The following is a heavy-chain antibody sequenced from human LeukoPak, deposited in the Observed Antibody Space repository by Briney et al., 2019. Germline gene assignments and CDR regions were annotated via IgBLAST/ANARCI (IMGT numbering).Heavy chain of an antibody. V-gene: IGHV3-7*01. Sequence: GGSLRLSCAASGFTFSSYWMTWVRQAPGKGLEWVANIKQDESEKYYVDSVKGRFTISRDNAKNSLYLQMNSLRAEDTAVYYCARADGIDYFDYWGQGTLVTVSS. CDR1: GFTFSSYW. J-gene: IGHJ4*02. CDR3: ARADGIDYFDY. CDR2: IKQDESEK.